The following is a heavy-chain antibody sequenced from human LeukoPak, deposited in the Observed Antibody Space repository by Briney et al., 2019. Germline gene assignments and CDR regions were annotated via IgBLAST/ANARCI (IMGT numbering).Heavy chain of an antibody. CDR2: IKQDGSEA. V-gene: IGHV3-7*01. Sequence: GGSLRLSCAASGFTFSSYWMTWVRQAPGKGLEWVANIKQDGSEAYYVDSVKGRFTISRDNAKNSLYLQMNSLRAEDTAVYYCAREATIFGVVTSDYWGQGTLVTVSS. CDR3: AREATIFGVVTSDY. CDR1: GFTFSSYW. J-gene: IGHJ4*02. D-gene: IGHD3-3*01.